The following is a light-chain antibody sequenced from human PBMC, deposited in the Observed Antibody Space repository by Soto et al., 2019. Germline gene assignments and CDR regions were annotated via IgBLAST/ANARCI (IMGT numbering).Light chain of an antibody. CDR2: GAF. Sequence: EIVLTQSPGTLSLSPGERATFSCRASQSVSSNYLAWYQQKPGQAPRLLIYGAFKRATGIPDRFSGSGSGTDFTLTISSLEPGDFALYYCQQHINWPLTFGGGTKVDIK. J-gene: IGKJ4*01. CDR3: QQHINWPLT. CDR1: QSVSSNY. V-gene: IGKV3D-20*02.